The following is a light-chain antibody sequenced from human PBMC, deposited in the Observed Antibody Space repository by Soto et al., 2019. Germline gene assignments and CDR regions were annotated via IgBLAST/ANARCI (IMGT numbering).Light chain of an antibody. V-gene: IGLV2-23*01. J-gene: IGLJ1*01. Sequence: QSVLAQPASVSGSPGQSITISCTGTSSDVGSYNLVSWYQQHPGKAPKLMIYEGSKRPSGVSNRFSGSKSGNTASLTISGLQAEDDADYYCCSYAGRTTYVFGTGTKATVL. CDR2: EGS. CDR1: SSDVGSYNL. CDR3: CSYAGRTTYV.